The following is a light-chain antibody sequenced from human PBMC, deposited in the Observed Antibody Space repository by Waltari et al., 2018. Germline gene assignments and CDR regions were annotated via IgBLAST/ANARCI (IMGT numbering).Light chain of an antibody. CDR3: QQYNKWPPIT. Sequence: EVVMTQSPATLSVSPGERATLSCRASQSIYDNLAWCQQKPAQAPRLLIYGASTRATGVPSRFRGSGSGTEFTLTISSLQSEDFAVYYCQQYNKWPPITFGQGTRLEIK. V-gene: IGKV3-15*01. CDR1: QSIYDN. CDR2: GAS. J-gene: IGKJ5*01.